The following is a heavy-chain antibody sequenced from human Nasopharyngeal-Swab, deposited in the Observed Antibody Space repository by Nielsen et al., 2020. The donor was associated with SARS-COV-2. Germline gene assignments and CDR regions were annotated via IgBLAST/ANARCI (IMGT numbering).Heavy chain of an antibody. V-gene: IGHV3-23*01. Sequence: GGSLRLSCAASGFTFSSYAMSWVRQAPGKGLEWVSAISGSGGSTYYADSVKGRFTISRDNSKNTLYLQMNSLRAEDTAVYYCAREERYCSSTSCYGYYYYMDVWGKGTTVTVSS. CDR1: GFTFSSYA. D-gene: IGHD2-2*01. CDR3: AREERYCSSTSCYGYYYYMDV. J-gene: IGHJ6*03. CDR2: ISGSGGST.